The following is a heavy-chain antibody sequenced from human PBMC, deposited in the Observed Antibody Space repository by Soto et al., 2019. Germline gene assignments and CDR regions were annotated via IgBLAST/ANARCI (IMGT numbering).Heavy chain of an antibody. D-gene: IGHD1-1*01. J-gene: IGHJ4*02. CDR3: ARDHKWVQWDFLDY. Sequence: PGGSLRLSCAASGFTFGNYAMHWVRQAPGKGLEWVALISYDGKTKDYADFVRERFTISRDNSKDTLWLQMSSLRPDDTAVYYCARDHKWVQWDFLDYWGQGSLVTVSS. CDR1: GFTFGNYA. V-gene: IGHV3-30*04. CDR2: ISYDGKTK.